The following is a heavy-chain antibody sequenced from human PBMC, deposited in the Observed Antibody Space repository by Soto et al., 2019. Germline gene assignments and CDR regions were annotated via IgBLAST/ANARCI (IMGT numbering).Heavy chain of an antibody. CDR2: IYSGGST. D-gene: IGHD4-17*01. J-gene: IGHJ4*02. Sequence: GGSLRLSCAASGFTVSSNYTSWVRQAPGKGLEWVSVIYSGGSTYYADSVKGRFTISRDNSKNTLYLQMNSLRAEDTAVYYCARAIAYGDYAYWGQGTLVTVSS. CDR1: GFTVSSNY. CDR3: ARAIAYGDYAY. V-gene: IGHV3-53*01.